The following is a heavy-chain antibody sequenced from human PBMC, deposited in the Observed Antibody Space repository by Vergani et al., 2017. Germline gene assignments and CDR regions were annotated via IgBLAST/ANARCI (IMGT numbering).Heavy chain of an antibody. CDR3: ARVDLGDSSVWYYFDY. D-gene: IGHD6-19*01. V-gene: IGHV3-9*01. J-gene: IGHJ4*02. CDR2: ISWNSGSI. CDR1: GFTFDDYA. Sequence: EVQLVESGGGLVQPGRSLRLSCAASGFTFDDYAMHWVRQAPGKGLEWVSGISWNSGSIGYADSVKGRFTISRDNAKNSLYLQMNSLRAEDTALYYCARVDLGDSSVWYYFDYWGQGTLVTVSS.